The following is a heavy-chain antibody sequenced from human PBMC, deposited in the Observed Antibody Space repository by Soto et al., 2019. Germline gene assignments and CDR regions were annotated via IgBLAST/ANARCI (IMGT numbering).Heavy chain of an antibody. J-gene: IGHJ6*02. CDR1: GGTFSSHA. CDR3: ARDVPLNYYDGTFSYYAMDV. CDR2: IIPFFKAT. D-gene: IGHD3-16*01. Sequence: QVQLVQSGAEVKKPGSSVKVSCKVSGGTFSSHAISWVRQAPGQGLEWMGGIIPFFKATSFAQKFQGRVTITAADSTSTAYMDLYSLGSEDTAVYYCARDVPLNYYDGTFSYYAMDVWGQGTTVTVSS. V-gene: IGHV1-69*01.